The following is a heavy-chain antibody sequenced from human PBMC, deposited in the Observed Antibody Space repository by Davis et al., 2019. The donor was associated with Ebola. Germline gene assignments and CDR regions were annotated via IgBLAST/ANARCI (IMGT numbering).Heavy chain of an antibody. CDR3: ARGWLRSAFDQ. D-gene: IGHD5-12*01. Sequence: HSQTLSLTCAISGDSVSINSGGWNWIRQSPSRGLEWLGRTYYTSKWNNDYAVSMKSRITISADTAKNQLSLHLDSVTPEDTAVYYCARGWLRSAFDQWGQGTLVTVSS. J-gene: IGHJ4*02. V-gene: IGHV6-1*01. CDR2: TYYTSKWNN. CDR1: GDSVSINSGG.